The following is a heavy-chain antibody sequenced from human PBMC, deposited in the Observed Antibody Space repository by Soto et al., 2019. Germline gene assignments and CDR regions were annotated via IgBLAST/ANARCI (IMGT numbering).Heavy chain of an antibody. J-gene: IGHJ4*02. CDR3: TTRRYCSGGSCERLDY. V-gene: IGHV3-73*01. CDR1: EFNFIGSC. CDR2: IRSSANSYAT. Sequence: PGGSLRLSSAAAEFNFIGSCRRWVRQASGKGLEWVGRIRSSANSYATSYAASVKGRFTISRDDSKNAAFLQMNSLKSEDTALYYCTTRRYCSGGSCERLDYWGQGTLVTVSS. D-gene: IGHD2-15*01.